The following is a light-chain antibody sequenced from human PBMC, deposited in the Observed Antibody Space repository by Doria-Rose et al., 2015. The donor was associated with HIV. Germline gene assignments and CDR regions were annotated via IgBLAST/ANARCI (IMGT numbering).Light chain of an antibody. Sequence: EIVLTQSPGTLSLSPGERATLSCRASQSFGSTYLAWYQQKSGQAPSLLIYDGSTRATGIPDRFSASGSGTDFTLTINRLEPEDFALYYCHQYGTSWTFGQGTKVEI. CDR2: DGS. CDR1: QSFGSTY. V-gene: IGKV3-20*01. CDR3: HQYGTSWT. J-gene: IGKJ1*01.